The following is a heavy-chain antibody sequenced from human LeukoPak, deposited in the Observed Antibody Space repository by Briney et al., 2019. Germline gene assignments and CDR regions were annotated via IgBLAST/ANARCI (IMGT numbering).Heavy chain of an antibody. V-gene: IGHV3-30*18. J-gene: IGHJ4*02. CDR2: ISYDGSTK. Sequence: PGGSLRLSCAASGFSFSSYGMHWVRQAPGKGLEWVAVISYDGSTKYYADSVKGRFTISRDNSKNTLYLQMNSLRAEDTAVYYCAKRVEYGSSWYYFDYWGQGTLVTVSS. CDR3: AKRVEYGSSWYYFDY. CDR1: GFSFSSYG. D-gene: IGHD6-13*01.